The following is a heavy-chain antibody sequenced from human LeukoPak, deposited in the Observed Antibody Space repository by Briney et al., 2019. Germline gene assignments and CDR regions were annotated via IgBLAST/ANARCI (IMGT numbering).Heavy chain of an antibody. CDR1: GFTFSSYG. CDR2: IRYDGSNK. Sequence: GGSLRLSCAASGFTFSSYGMHWVHQAPGKGLEWVAFIRYDGSNKYYADSVKGRFTISRDNSKNTLNLQMNSLRAEDTAVYYCARDLGQYYDTSDNWFDPWGQGTLVTVSS. J-gene: IGHJ5*02. V-gene: IGHV3-30*02. D-gene: IGHD3-22*01. CDR3: ARDLGQYYDTSDNWFDP.